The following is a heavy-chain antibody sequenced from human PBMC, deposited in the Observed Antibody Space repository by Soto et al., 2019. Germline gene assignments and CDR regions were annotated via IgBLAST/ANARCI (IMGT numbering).Heavy chain of an antibody. CDR2: ISYDGSNK. Sequence: PGGSLRLSCAASGFTFSSYGMHWVRQAPGKGLEWVAVISYDGSNKYYADSVKGRFTISRDNSKNTLYLQMSSLRAEDTAVYYCAKDLLGAQTSMVRGVAPGYWGQGTLVTVSS. J-gene: IGHJ4*02. CDR3: AKDLLGAQTSMVRGVAPGY. V-gene: IGHV3-30*18. CDR1: GFTFSSYG. D-gene: IGHD3-10*01.